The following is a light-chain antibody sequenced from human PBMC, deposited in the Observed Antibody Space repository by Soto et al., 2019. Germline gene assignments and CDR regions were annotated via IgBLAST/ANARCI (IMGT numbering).Light chain of an antibody. CDR2: VAS. Sequence: DVQMAQSPSSLSASVGDRVTITCRASQDISTYLAWYQQKPGKVPKLLIYVASTLQSGVPSRFSGSGSGTDFTLTISSLQPEDVATYYCQKYNISPHTFGQGTKVEIK. CDR1: QDISTY. V-gene: IGKV1-27*01. CDR3: QKYNISPHT. J-gene: IGKJ1*01.